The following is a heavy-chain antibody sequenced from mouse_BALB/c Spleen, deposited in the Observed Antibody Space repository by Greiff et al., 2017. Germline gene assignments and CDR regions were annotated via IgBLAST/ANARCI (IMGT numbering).Heavy chain of an antibody. CDR2: ISSGGST. J-gene: IGHJ3*01. CDR3: AREVAYYGNYGFAY. V-gene: IGHV5-6-5*01. Sequence: EVKLMESGGGLVKPGGSLKLSCAASGFTFSSYAMSWVRQTPEKRLEWVASISSGGSTYYPDSVKGRFTISRDNARNILYLQMSSLRSEDTAMYYCAREVAYYGNYGFAYWGQGTLVTVSA. CDR1: GFTFSSYA. D-gene: IGHD2-10*01.